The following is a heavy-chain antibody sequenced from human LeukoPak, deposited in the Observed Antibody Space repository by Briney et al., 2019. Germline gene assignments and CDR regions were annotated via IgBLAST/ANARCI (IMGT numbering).Heavy chain of an antibody. V-gene: IGHV3-48*02. Sequence: PGGSLRLSCAASGFTFSSYAMSWVRQAPGKGLEWVSDISSGGTTIFYADSVKGRFTISRDNAKNSLYLQMNSLRDEDTATYYCTRGLVVWGQGALVTVSS. CDR1: GFTFSSYA. D-gene: IGHD2-2*01. CDR3: TRGLVV. J-gene: IGHJ4*02. CDR2: ISSGGTTI.